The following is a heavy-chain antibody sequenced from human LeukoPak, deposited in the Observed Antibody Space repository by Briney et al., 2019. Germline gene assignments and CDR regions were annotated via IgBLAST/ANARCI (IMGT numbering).Heavy chain of an antibody. Sequence: GGSLRLSCAASGFTFSTYAKSWVRQAPGKGLEWVSSISGSGGSTYYADPVKGRFTISRDNSKNTVYPQMNSLRAEDTAVYYCAKEGHCSGGSCYVRHVDYWGQGTLVTVSS. J-gene: IGHJ4*02. D-gene: IGHD2-15*01. V-gene: IGHV3-23*01. CDR1: GFTFSTYA. CDR3: AKEGHCSGGSCYVRHVDY. CDR2: ISGSGGST.